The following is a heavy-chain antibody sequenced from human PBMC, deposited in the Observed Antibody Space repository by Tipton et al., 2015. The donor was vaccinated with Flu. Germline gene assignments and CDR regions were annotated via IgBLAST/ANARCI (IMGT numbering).Heavy chain of an antibody. CDR2: IYASGST. Sequence: TLSLTCTVSGGSMSSFYWSWIRQPAGKGLEWVGRIYASGSTNYNPSLKSRLTMSVDTSKNQFSLKLSSVTAADTAVYYCARVDLSGSYTADYWGQGTMVPVSS. J-gene: IGHJ4*02. CDR1: GGSMSSFY. V-gene: IGHV4-4*07. D-gene: IGHD1-26*01. CDR3: ARVDLSGSYTADY.